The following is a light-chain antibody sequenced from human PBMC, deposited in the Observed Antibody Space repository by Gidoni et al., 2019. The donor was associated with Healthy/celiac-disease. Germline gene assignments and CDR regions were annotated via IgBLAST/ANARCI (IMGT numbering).Light chain of an antibody. Sequence: EIVLTQSQGTLSLSPGERATLSCRASQSVSSSYLAWYQQKPGQAPRLLIYGASSRATGIPDRFSGSWSGTDFTLTNSRLEPEDFAVYYCQEYGSSLMYTFGQGTKLEIK. CDR1: QSVSSSY. CDR3: QEYGSSLMYT. CDR2: GAS. J-gene: IGKJ2*01. V-gene: IGKV3-20*01.